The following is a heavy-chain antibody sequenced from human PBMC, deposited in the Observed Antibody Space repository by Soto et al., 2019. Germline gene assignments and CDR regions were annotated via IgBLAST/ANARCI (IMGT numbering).Heavy chain of an antibody. J-gene: IGHJ6*02. V-gene: IGHV1-18*01. D-gene: IGHD3-10*01. CDR2: VGNCNGNR. CDR3: ASGKMVRGPRPQYYFYFGMDV. Sequence: QVQLVQSGLEVKKPGASVKVSCKASGYSFTNFGFNWVRQAPGQGLEWMGWVGNCNGNRKYAEKFQGRVTMITDTSANTAYMKLGSLRSDETALYYCASGKMVRGPRPQYYFYFGMDVWGQGSTLIVSS. CDR1: GYSFTNFG.